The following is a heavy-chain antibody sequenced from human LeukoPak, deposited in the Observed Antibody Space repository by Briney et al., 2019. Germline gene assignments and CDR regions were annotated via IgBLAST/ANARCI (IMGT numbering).Heavy chain of an antibody. J-gene: IGHJ6*03. Sequence: SETLSLTCAVYGGSFSGYYWSWIRQPPGKGLEWIGEINHRGSTNYNPSLKSRVTISVDTSKNQFSLKLSSVTAADTAVYYCARVAGLRFLEWLSPHYYMDVWGKGTTVTVSS. CDR2: INHRGST. D-gene: IGHD3-3*01. CDR3: ARVAGLRFLEWLSPHYYMDV. CDR1: GGSFSGYY. V-gene: IGHV4-34*01.